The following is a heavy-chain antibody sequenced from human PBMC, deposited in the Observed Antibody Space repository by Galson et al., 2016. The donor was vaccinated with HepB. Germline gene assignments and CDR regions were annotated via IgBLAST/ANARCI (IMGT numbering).Heavy chain of an antibody. J-gene: IGHJ4*02. CDR2: LYYSGST. D-gene: IGHD4-11*01. V-gene: IGHV4-39*01. Sequence: RQPPGKGLAWIGSLYYSGSTFYNPSLKSRVTLSADPSKKQFSLELNSVTAADTAVYYCARHGPVTTHFYWGQGTLVTVSS. CDR3: ARHGPVTTHFY.